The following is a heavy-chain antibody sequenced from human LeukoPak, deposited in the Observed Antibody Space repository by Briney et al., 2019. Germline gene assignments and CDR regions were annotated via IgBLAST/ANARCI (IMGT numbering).Heavy chain of an antibody. J-gene: IGHJ4*02. CDR3: AKGSSSSRPYYFDF. CDR1: GFTISIYA. Sequence: GGSLRLSCAASGFTISIYAMSWVRQAPGKGLEWVSAITDSGGDTYHADSVKGRLTISRDNSKNTLYLQMNSLRVEDTAVYYCAKGSSSSRPYYFDFWGQGTLVTVSS. V-gene: IGHV3-23*01. CDR2: ITDSGGDT. D-gene: IGHD6-6*01.